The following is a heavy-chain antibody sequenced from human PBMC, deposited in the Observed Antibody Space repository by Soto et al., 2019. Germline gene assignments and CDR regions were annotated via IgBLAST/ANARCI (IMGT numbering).Heavy chain of an antibody. J-gene: IGHJ4*02. CDR1: GFTLSSYG. V-gene: IGHV3-33*01. CDR3: ARDLPQALSSAYYQTLDY. D-gene: IGHD3-3*01. CDR2: LWYGGTNK. Sequence: GGSPRLSCAASGFTLSSYGMHWVRQAPGKGLEWVAVLWYGGTNKYYADSVKGRFTISRDNSKNTLYLQMNSLRAEDTAVYYCARDLPQALSSAYYQTLDYCGQGTFLTVSS.